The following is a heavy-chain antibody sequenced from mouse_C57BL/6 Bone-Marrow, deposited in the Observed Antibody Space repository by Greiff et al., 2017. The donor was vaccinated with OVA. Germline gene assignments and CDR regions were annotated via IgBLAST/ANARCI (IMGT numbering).Heavy chain of an antibody. V-gene: IGHV1-64*01. CDR2: IHPNSGST. CDR1: GYTFTSYW. J-gene: IGHJ4*01. Sequence: QVQLQQPGAELVKPGASVKLSCKASGYTFTSYWMHWVKQRPGQGLEWIGMIHPNSGSTNYNEKFKSKATLTVDKSSSTAYMQLSSLTSEDSAVYYCARQGFITTDLDYWGQGTSVTVSS. CDR3: ARQGFITTDLDY. D-gene: IGHD1-1*01.